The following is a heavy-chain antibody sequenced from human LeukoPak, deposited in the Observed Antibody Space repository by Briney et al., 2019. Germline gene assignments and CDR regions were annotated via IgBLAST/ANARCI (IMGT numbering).Heavy chain of an antibody. V-gene: IGHV3-74*01. D-gene: IGHD1-14*01. CDR1: GFTFSSHW. CDR3: ARDTWNHIDY. CDR2: IHRDGSDT. J-gene: IGHJ4*02. Sequence: GGSLRLSCTASGFTFSSHWMHWVRQGPGKGLVWVSRIHRDGSDTDYADAVKGRFTISRDNAKYTLYLQMNSLRVEDTAVYYCARDTWNHIDYWGQGTLVTVSS.